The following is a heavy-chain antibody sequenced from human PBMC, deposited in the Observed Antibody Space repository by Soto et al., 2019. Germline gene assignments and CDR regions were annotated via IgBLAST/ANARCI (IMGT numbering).Heavy chain of an antibody. CDR2: INAGNGNT. J-gene: IGHJ4*02. Sequence: ASVKVSCKASGYTFTSYAMHWARQAPGQRLEWMGWINAGNGNTKYSQKFQGRVTITRDTSASTAYMELSSLRFEDTAVYYCARSIVVVTALDYWGQGTLVTVSS. CDR1: GYTFTSYA. V-gene: IGHV1-3*01. CDR3: ARSIVVVTALDY. D-gene: IGHD2-21*02.